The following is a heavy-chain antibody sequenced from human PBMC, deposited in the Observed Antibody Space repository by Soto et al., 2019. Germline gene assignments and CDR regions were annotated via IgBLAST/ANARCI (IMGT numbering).Heavy chain of an antibody. CDR2: IIPIFGTA. CDR1: GGTFSSYA. V-gene: IGHV1-69*13. D-gene: IGHD3-22*01. Sequence: ASVKVSSKASGGTFSSYAISWVRQAPGQGLEWMGGIIPIFGTANYAQKFQGRVTITADESTRTAYMELSSLRSEDTAVYYCARGRQGWLFPHFDYWGQGTLVTVSS. J-gene: IGHJ4*02. CDR3: ARGRQGWLFPHFDY.